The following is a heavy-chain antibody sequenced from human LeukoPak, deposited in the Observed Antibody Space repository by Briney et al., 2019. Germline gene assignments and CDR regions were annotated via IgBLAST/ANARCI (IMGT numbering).Heavy chain of an antibody. CDR1: GFTFSSYW. CDR3: ARDHEYQLPWPVDY. V-gene: IGHV3-7*01. J-gene: IGHJ4*02. Sequence: GGSLRLSCAASGFTFSSYWMSWVRQAPGKGLEWVANIKQDGSEKYYVDSVKGRFTISRDNAKNSLYLQMNSLRAEDTAVYYCARDHEYQLPWPVDYWGQGTLVTVSS. D-gene: IGHD2-2*01. CDR2: IKQDGSEK.